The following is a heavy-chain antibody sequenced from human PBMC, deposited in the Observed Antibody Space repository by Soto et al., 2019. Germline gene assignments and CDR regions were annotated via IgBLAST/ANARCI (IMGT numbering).Heavy chain of an antibody. D-gene: IGHD3-10*02. CDR3: TTEGFYSNPSCSGFVRCPENDKYYYYMDV. Sequence: GESLKISCAASGFTFSNAWMSWVRQAPGKGLEWVGRIKSKTDGGTTDYAAPVKGRFTISRDDSKNTLYLQMNSLKTEDTAVYYCTTEGFYSNPSCSGFVRCPENDKYYYYMDVWGKGTTVTVSS. J-gene: IGHJ6*03. CDR1: GFTFSNAW. V-gene: IGHV3-15*01. CDR2: IKSKTDGGTT.